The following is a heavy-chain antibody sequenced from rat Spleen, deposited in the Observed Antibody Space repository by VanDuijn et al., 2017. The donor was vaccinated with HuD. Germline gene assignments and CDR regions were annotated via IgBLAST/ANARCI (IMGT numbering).Heavy chain of an antibody. Sequence: EVQLVESGGGLVQPGRSLKLSCAASGFTFSNYGMAWVRQAPGKGLDLVADISSKSYNYTTFYADSVKDRFIISRDDSQSMVYLQMDNLKTEDTATYYCARQNWPYYFDYWGQGVMVTVSS. CDR3: ARQNWPYYFDY. V-gene: IGHV10-10*01. J-gene: IGHJ2*01. D-gene: IGHD5-1*01. CDR1: GFTFSNYG. CDR2: ISSKSYNYTT.